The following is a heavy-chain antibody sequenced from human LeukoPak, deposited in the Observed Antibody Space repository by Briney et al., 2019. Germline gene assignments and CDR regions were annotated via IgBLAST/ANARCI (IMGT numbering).Heavy chain of an antibody. CDR2: IYYSGST. V-gene: IGHV4-61*01. D-gene: IGHD3-16*01. CDR3: ARDLIRGLDY. CDR1: GGSVSSGSYY. J-gene: IGHJ4*02. Sequence: SETLSLTCTVSGGSVSSGSYYWSWIRQPPGKGLEWIGYIYYSGSTNYNPSLKSRVTISVGTSKNQFSLKLSSVTAADTAVYYCARDLIRGLDYWGQGTLVTVSS.